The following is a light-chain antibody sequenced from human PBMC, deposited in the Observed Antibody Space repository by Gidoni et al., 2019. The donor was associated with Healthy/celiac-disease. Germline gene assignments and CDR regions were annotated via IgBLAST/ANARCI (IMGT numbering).Light chain of an antibody. V-gene: IGKV1-5*01. CDR2: DAS. CDR1: QSISSW. J-gene: IGKJ1*01. CDR3: QQYNSYSWT. Sequence: DIQMTHSPSTLSASVGDRVTITCRASQSISSWLAWYQQKPGKAPKLPIYDASSLESGVPSRFSGSGSGTEFTLTISSLQPDDFATYYCQQYNSYSWTFGQGTKVEIK.